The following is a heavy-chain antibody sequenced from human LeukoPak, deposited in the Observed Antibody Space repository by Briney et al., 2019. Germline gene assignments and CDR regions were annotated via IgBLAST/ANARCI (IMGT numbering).Heavy chain of an antibody. D-gene: IGHD3-10*01. J-gene: IGHJ6*03. Sequence: ASVKVSCKASGYTFTGHYINWVRQAPGQGLEWMGIINPSGGSTSYAQKFQGRVTMTRDMSTSTVYMELSSLRSEDTAVYYCARDAFMVRGVIRSTYYYYYMDVWGKGTTVTVSS. CDR1: GYTFTGHY. CDR2: INPSGGST. CDR3: ARDAFMVRGVIRSTYYYYYMDV. V-gene: IGHV1-46*01.